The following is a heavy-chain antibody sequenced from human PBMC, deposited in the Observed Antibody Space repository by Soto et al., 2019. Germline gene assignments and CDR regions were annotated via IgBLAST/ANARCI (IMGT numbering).Heavy chain of an antibody. Sequence: QVQLQQWGAGLLKPSETLSLTCAVYGGSFSGYYWSWIRQPPGKGLEWIGEINHSGSNNYNPSLKSRVTISVDTSKNQFSLKLSSVTAADTAVYYCARGPSYSKARFDPWGQGTLVTVSS. CDR2: INHSGSN. D-gene: IGHD4-4*01. CDR1: GGSFSGYY. CDR3: ARGPSYSKARFDP. V-gene: IGHV4-34*01. J-gene: IGHJ5*02.